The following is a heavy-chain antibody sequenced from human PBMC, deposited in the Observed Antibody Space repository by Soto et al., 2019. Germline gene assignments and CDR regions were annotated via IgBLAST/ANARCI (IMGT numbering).Heavy chain of an antibody. CDR3: ARDDSSGLIDY. J-gene: IGHJ4*02. V-gene: IGHV1-45*02. CDR1: GYTFTYRY. Sequence: GASVKVSCKASGYTFTYRYLHWVRQAPGQALEWMGWITPFNGNTNYAQKFQDRVTMTTDTSTSTAYMELRSLRSDDTAVYYCARDDSSGLIDYWGQGTLVTVSS. CDR2: ITPFNGNT. D-gene: IGHD3-22*01.